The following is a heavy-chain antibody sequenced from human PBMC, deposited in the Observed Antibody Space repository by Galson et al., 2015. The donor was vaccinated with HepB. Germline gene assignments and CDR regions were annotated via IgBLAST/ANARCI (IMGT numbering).Heavy chain of an antibody. Sequence: SLRLSCAGSGFVSSNFGMHWVRQAPGKGLEWVALISFDGRNKYYADSVKGRFTISRDTSKNTLYLQMNSLRAEDTAVYYCARELYFDSSGLGPDYYYYYGMDVWGQGTTVTVSS. CDR2: ISFDGRNK. CDR1: GFVSSNFG. J-gene: IGHJ6*02. V-gene: IGHV3-30*03. D-gene: IGHD3-22*01. CDR3: ARELYFDSSGLGPDYYYYYGMDV.